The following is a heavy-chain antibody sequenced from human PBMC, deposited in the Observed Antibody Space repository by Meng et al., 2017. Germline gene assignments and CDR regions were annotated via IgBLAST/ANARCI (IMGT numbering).Heavy chain of an antibody. CDR2: IYHSGST. J-gene: IGHJ6*02. V-gene: IGHV4-38-2*02. CDR1: GYSIGSGYY. D-gene: IGHD2-15*01. CDR3: AREIVVVVAATEYYYYYGMDV. Sequence: SETLSLTCTVSGYSIGSGYYWGWTRLPPGKRLEWIGSIYHSGSTYYNPSLKSRVTISVDTSKNQFPLRLSSVTAADTAVYYCAREIVVVVAATEYYYYYGMDVWGQGTTVTVSS.